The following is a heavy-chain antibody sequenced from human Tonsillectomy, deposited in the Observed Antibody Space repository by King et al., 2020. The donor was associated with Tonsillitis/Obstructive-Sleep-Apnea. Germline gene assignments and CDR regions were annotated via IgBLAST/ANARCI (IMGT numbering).Heavy chain of an antibody. D-gene: IGHD1-26*01. CDR1: GFTFSSYW. CDR3: AIDSGSYSFDY. J-gene: IGHJ4*02. V-gene: IGHV3-7*01. CDR2: IKQDGSGK. Sequence: VQLVESGGGLVQPGGSLRLSCAASGFTFSSYWMSWVRQAPGKGLEWVANIKQDGSGKYYVDSVKGGFTISRDNAKNSLYLQMNSLRAEDTAVYNCAIDSGSYSFDYWGQGTLVTVSS.